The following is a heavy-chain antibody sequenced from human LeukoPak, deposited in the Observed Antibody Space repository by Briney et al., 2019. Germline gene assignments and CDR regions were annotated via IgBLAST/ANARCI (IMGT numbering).Heavy chain of an antibody. CDR3: ARGHKASIGSFGS. D-gene: IGHD3-3*02. Sequence: GGSLRLSCAASRFIFSDYYMSWIRQAPGKGLEWVASIKSTGTFTYYADSVEGRFTISRDNAENSLFLQMNSLRVEDTAVYYCARGHKASIGSFGSWGQGTLVTVS. CDR2: IKSTGTFT. J-gene: IGHJ4*02. V-gene: IGHV3-11*01. CDR1: RFIFSDYY.